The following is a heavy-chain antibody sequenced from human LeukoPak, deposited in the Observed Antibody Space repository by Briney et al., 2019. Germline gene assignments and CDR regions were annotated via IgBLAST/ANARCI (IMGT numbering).Heavy chain of an antibody. CDR3: ARAKVVITTGYYYYYMDV. D-gene: IGHD3-22*01. CDR2: IYHSGST. V-gene: IGHV4-4*02. J-gene: IGHJ6*03. CDR1: GGSISSSNW. Sequence: PSETLSLTCAVSGGSISSSNWWSWVRQPPGKGLEWIGEIYHSGSTNYNPSLKSRVTISVDKSKNQFSLKLSSVTAADTAVYYCARAKVVITTGYYYYYMDVWGKGTTVIISS.